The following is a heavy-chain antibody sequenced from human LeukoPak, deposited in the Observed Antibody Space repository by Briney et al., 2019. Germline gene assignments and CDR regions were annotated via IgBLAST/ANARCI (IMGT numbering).Heavy chain of an antibody. D-gene: IGHD2-21*01. CDR2: IYSSGSS. Sequence: PSETLSLTCTVSGGSVIDYHWSWIRQADGKGLEWIGRIYSSGSSDYNPSFKTRLTLSVDTSKNQVSLRMRYVTAADTAVYFCARQIGDYHNFDFWGQGTLVTVSP. CDR3: ARQIGDYHNFDF. CDR1: GGSVIDYH. V-gene: IGHV4-4*07. J-gene: IGHJ4*02.